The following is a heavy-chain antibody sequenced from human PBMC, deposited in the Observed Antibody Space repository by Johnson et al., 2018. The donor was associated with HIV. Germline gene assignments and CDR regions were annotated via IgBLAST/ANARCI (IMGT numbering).Heavy chain of an antibody. D-gene: IGHD3-10*01. V-gene: IGHV3-64*01. CDR1: GFTFSNFA. CDR3: ARSRGPMRKDAFDI. J-gene: IGHJ3*02. CDR2: ISSNGIGT. Sequence: VQLVESGGGLVQPGGSLRLSCAVSGFTFSNFAMHWVRQAPGKGLEYVSAISSNGIGTYYANSVDDRFTISRDNDKNTLYLEMGSLRVEDMAVYYCARSRGPMRKDAFDIWGQGTKVTVSS.